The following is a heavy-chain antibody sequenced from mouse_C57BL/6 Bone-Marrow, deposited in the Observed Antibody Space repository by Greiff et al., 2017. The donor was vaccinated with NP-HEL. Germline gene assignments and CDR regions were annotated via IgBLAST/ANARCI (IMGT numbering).Heavy chain of an antibody. Sequence: QVQLQQSGAELARPGASVKLSCKASGYTFTSYGISWVKQRTGQGLEWIGEIYPRSGNTYYNEKFKGKATLTADKSSSTAYMELRSLTSEDSAVYFWSRRGFTTVVDYAMDYWGQGTSVTVSS. V-gene: IGHV1-81*01. D-gene: IGHD1-1*01. CDR2: IYPRSGNT. CDR1: GYTFTSYG. CDR3: SRRGFTTVVDYAMDY. J-gene: IGHJ4*01.